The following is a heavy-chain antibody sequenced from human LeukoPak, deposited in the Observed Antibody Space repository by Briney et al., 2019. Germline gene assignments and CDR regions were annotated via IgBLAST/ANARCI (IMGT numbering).Heavy chain of an antibody. CDR2: VYDNDIS. J-gene: IGHJ3*02. D-gene: IGHD5-12*01. V-gene: IGHV4-59*01. CDR1: SASISSYY. CDR3: ARGLVLATDDAFDI. Sequence: SEALSLTCSVSSASISSYYWSWIRQSAGKGLEWIGYVYDNDISNFNPSLKSRVTILVDRSKGQFSLKLRSVTAADTAVYYCARGLVLATDDAFDIWGPGTVVTVSS.